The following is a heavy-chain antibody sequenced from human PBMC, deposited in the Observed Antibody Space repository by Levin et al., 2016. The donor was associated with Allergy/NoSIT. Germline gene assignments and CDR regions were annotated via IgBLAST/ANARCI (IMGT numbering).Heavy chain of an antibody. Sequence: GESLKISCAASGFTFSSYGMHWVRQAPGKGLEWVAVISYDGSNKYYADSVKGRFTISRDNSKNTLYLQMNSLRAEDTAVYYCAKDWTVTVLLDDAFDIWGQGTMVTVSS. V-gene: IGHV3-30*18. CDR1: GFTFSSYG. J-gene: IGHJ3*02. CDR3: AKDWTVTVLLDDAFDI. CDR2: ISYDGSNK. D-gene: IGHD4-17*01.